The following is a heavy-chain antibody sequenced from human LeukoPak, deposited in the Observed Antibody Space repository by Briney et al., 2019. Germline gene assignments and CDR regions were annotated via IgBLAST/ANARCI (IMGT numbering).Heavy chain of an antibody. CDR1: GFTFSSYA. D-gene: IGHD4-17*01. Sequence: GGSLRLSCAASGFTFSSYAMHWVRQAPGKGLEWVAVISYDGSNKYYADSVKGRFTISRDNSKSTLYLQMNSLRAEDTAVYYCARVAEDYGDYFDYWGQGTLVTVSS. CDR2: ISYDGSNK. J-gene: IGHJ4*02. V-gene: IGHV3-30-3*01. CDR3: ARVAEDYGDYFDY.